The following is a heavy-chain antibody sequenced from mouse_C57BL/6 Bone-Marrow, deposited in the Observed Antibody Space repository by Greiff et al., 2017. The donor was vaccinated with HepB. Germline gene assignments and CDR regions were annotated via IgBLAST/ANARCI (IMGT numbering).Heavy chain of an antibody. CDR2: IYPGSGST. Sequence: QVQLQQPGAELVMPGASVKLSCKASGYTFTSYWITWVKQRPGQGLEWIGDIYPGSGSTNYNEKFKSKATLTVDTSSSTAYMQLSSLTSEDSAVYYCARTLFYYDYDVAMDYWGQGTSVTVSS. CDR3: ARTLFYYDYDVAMDY. CDR1: GYTFTSYW. D-gene: IGHD2-4*01. V-gene: IGHV1-55*01. J-gene: IGHJ4*01.